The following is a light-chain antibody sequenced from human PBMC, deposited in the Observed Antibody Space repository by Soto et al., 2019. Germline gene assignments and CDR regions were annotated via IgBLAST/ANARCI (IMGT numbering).Light chain of an antibody. CDR3: SSYTSSSIDYV. CDR1: SSDVGGYNY. V-gene: IGLV2-14*01. Sequence: QSALTQPASVSGSPGQSITISCTGTSSDVGGYNYVSWYQQHPGKAPKLMIYDVSNRPSGVSNRFSGSKSGNTASLTISGVRAEDEDDYYCSSYTSSSIDYVFGTGTKLTVL. CDR2: DVS. J-gene: IGLJ1*01.